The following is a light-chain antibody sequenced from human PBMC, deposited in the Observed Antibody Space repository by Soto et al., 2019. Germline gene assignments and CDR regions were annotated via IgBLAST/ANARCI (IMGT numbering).Light chain of an antibody. CDR2: GAS. CDR3: QQYGGSQRWT. V-gene: IGKV3-20*01. CDR1: HSVSSNY. Sequence: EIVLTQSPGTLSLTPGERATVSCRASHSVSSNYLAWYQQKPGQAPRLLIHGASTRATGIPDRFSGSGSGTDFHLTISRLEPEDFAVYYCQQYGGSQRWTFGQGTKVEIK. J-gene: IGKJ1*01.